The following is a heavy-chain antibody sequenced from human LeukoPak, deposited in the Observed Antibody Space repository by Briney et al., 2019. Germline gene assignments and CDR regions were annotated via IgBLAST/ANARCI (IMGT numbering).Heavy chain of an antibody. Sequence: SETLSLTCAVSGGSISSSNWWSWVRQPPGKGLEWIGEIYHSGSTNYNPSLKSRVTISLDKSKNQFSLKLSSVTAADTALYYCARGLGMKFDLWGQGTLVTVSS. CDR1: GGSISSSNW. CDR3: ARGLGMKFDL. D-gene: IGHD6-13*01. V-gene: IGHV4-4*02. CDR2: IYHSGST. J-gene: IGHJ4*02.